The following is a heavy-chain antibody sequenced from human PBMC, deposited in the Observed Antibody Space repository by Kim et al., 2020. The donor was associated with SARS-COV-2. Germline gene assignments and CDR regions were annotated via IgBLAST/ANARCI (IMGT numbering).Heavy chain of an antibody. CDR2: IYSGGST. Sequence: GGSLRLSCAASGFTVSSNHMSWVRQAPGKGLEWVSVIYSGGSTYYADSVKGRFTISRDNSKNTLYLQMNSLRAEDTAVYYCARDNGRNDYSNYGYYGMDVWGQGTTVTVSS. J-gene: IGHJ6*02. V-gene: IGHV3-53*01. CDR3: ARDNGRNDYSNYGYYGMDV. CDR1: GFTVSSNH. D-gene: IGHD4-4*01.